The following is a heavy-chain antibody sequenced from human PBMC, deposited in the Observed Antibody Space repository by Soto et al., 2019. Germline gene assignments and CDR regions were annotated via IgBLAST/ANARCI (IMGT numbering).Heavy chain of an antibody. CDR3: TTDRLAYASGWQPTWFDP. CDR1: GFRFSNAW. J-gene: IGHJ5*02. V-gene: IGHV3-15*07. Sequence: GGSLRLSCAASGFRFSNAWLNGVRQAPGKGLEWVGRITSKTDGGTIDYGAPVKGRFVISRDDSKNTLYLEMNSLKAEDTGVYYCTTDRLAYASGWQPTWFDPWGQGTLVTVSS. D-gene: IGHD6-19*01. CDR2: ITSKTDGGTI.